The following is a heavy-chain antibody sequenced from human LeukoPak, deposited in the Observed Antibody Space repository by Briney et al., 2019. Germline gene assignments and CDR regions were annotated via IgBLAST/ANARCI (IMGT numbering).Heavy chain of an antibody. D-gene: IGHD2-2*01. J-gene: IGHJ4*02. V-gene: IGHV3-30*04. CDR1: GFTFSSYA. CDR2: ISYDGSNK. Sequence: GGSLRLSCAASGFTFSSYAMHWVRRAPGKGLEWVAVISYDGSNKYYADSVKGRFTISRDNSKNTLYLQMNSLRAEDTAVYYCARYCSSTSCYSPGSFDYWGQGTLVTVSS. CDR3: ARYCSSTSCYSPGSFDY.